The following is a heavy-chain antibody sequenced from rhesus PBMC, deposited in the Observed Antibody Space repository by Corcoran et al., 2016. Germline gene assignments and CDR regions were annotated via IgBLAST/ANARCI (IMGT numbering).Heavy chain of an antibody. J-gene: IGHJ4*01. CDR2: MYGNGGGN. CDR1: GGSISSNY. CDR3: ARKMGVTWTFDY. D-gene: IGHD1-38*01. V-gene: IGHV4-160*01. Sequence: QVQLQESGPGLVKPSETLSLTCAVSGGSISSNYWNWIRQAPGKGLEWIGRMYGNGGGNDSNPSLKNRVTLSTDTSKNQFSLKLSSVTAADTAVYYCARKMGVTWTFDYWGQGVLVTVSS.